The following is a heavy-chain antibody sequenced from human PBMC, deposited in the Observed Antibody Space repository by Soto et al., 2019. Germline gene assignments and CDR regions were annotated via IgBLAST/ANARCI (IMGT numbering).Heavy chain of an antibody. CDR1: GYTFTGYG. D-gene: IGHD4-17*01. Sequence: GASVKVSCKASGYTFTGYGISWVRQAPGQGLEWMGWISAYNGNTNYAQKLQGRVTMTTDTSTSTAYMELRSLRSDDTAVYYCAREFLATVTTGHAFDIWGQGTMVTVSS. J-gene: IGHJ3*02. CDR2: ISAYNGNT. V-gene: IGHV1-18*01. CDR3: AREFLATVTTGHAFDI.